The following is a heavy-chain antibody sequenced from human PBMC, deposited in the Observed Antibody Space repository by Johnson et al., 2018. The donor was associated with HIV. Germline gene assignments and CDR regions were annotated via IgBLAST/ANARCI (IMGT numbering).Heavy chain of an antibody. J-gene: IGHJ3*02. CDR1: GFTFSSYG. CDR3: AKDKDAFDI. V-gene: IGHV3-30*02. CDR2: IWYDGSNK. Sequence: VQLVESGGGVVQPGGSLRLSCAASGFTFSSYGMHWVRQAPGKGLEWVAVIWYDGSNKYYADSVKGRFTISRDNSKNTLYLQMNSLRAEDTAVYYCAKDKDAFDIWGQGTMVTVSS.